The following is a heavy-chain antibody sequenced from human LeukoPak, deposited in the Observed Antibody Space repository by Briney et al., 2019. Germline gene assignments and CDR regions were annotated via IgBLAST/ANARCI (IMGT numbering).Heavy chain of an antibody. D-gene: IGHD6-13*01. Sequence: SVTVSFKASGGTFISYAISWVRQAPGQGREWMGGIIPIFGTANYAQKFQGRVTITADKSTSTAYMEMSSLRSEDTAVYYCARVKNNIDYDSSSWYAAPLVYWGQGTLVTVSS. CDR2: IIPIFGTA. CDR3: ARVKNNIDYDSSSWYAAPLVY. CDR1: GGTFISYA. J-gene: IGHJ4*02. V-gene: IGHV1-69*06.